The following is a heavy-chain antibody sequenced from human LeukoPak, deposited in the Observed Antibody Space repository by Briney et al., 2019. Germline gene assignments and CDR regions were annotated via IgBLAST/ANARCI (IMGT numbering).Heavy chain of an antibody. CDR3: TRQPNFDF. D-gene: IGHD5-18*01. CDR1: GFTFSSFG. Sequence: GGSLRLSCAASGFTFSSFGMSWVRQAPGKGLEWVSAISSTGGTAYYADSVKGRFTISRDNSKNTAYLQMNSLKTEDTAVYYCTRQPNFDFWGQGTLVTVSS. CDR2: ISSTGGTA. J-gene: IGHJ4*02. V-gene: IGHV3-23*01.